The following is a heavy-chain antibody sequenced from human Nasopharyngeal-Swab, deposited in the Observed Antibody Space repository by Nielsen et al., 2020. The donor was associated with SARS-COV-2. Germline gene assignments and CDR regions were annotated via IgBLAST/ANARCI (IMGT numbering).Heavy chain of an antibody. D-gene: IGHD3-22*01. Sequence: KVSCKGSGYTFLSHGVGWVRQAPGKGLEWMGFIYPGDSNTRYSPSFQGQVTMSADKSTNTAYLQWRSLTASDTAVYYCARSAIEGGYYRGDAFDIWGQGTRVTVSS. CDR2: IYPGDSNT. V-gene: IGHV5-51*01. CDR3: ARSAIEGGYYRGDAFDI. J-gene: IGHJ3*02. CDR1: GYTFLSHG.